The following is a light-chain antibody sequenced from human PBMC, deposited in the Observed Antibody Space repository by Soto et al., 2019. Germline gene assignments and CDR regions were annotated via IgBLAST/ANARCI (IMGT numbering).Light chain of an antibody. V-gene: IGKV1-5*01. CDR1: QSISNW. J-gene: IGKJ1*01. CDR2: DAS. Sequence: DIQMTQSPSTLSASVGDSVTITCRASQSISNWLAWYQVKPGKAPKVLIYDASTLQRGVPSRFSATGSGTEFTLPISSLQPDDFATYYCQQWTFGQGTKVEVK. CDR3: QQWT.